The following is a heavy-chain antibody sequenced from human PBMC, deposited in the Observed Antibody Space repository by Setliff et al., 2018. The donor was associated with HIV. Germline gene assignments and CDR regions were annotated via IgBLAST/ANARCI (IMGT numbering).Heavy chain of an antibody. CDR3: ARRSGPVTGDYNWFDP. J-gene: IGHJ5*02. CDR1: GGSISGRSYY. CDR2: IYYSGNT. D-gene: IGHD2-21*02. Sequence: SETLSLTCTVSGGSISGRSYYWGWIRQPPGKGLEWIGNIYYSGNTYYNPSLKSRVTISIDTSKNQFSLKLRSVTAADTAVYYCARRSGPVTGDYNWFDPWGQGTLVTVSS. V-gene: IGHV4-39*07.